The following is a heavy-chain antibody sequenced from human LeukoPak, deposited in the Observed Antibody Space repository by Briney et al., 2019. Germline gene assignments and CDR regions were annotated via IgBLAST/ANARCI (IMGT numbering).Heavy chain of an antibody. CDR2: ISWNSGTI. J-gene: IGHJ4*02. Sequence: GGSLRLSCEASGLTFDDYAMHWVRQAPGKGLEWVSGISWNSGTIGYADSVQGRFTISRDNAKNSLYLQMNSLRAEDTALYYCASARGYSYGCDYWGQGTLVTVSS. D-gene: IGHD5-18*01. V-gene: IGHV3-9*01. CDR1: GLTFDDYA. CDR3: ASARGYSYGCDY.